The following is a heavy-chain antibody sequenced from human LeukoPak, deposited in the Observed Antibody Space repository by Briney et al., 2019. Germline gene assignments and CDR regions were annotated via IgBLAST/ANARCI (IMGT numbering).Heavy chain of an antibody. J-gene: IGHJ5*02. CDR3: AKLTRGYCSSTACPNWFDP. Sequence: GGSLRLSCAASGFTFSSYAMSWVRHAPGEGLEWVSAISDSSGTTYYADSVKGRFTISRDNSKNTLYLQMNSLRGEDTAVYYCAKLTRGYCSSTACPNWFDPWGQGTLVTVSS. CDR1: GFTFSSYA. V-gene: IGHV3-23*01. D-gene: IGHD2-2*01. CDR2: ISDSSGTT.